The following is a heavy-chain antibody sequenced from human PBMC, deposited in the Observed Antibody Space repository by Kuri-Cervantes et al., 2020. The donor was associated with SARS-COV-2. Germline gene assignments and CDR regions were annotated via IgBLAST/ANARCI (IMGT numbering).Heavy chain of an antibody. CDR2: ISYDGSNK. CDR1: GFTFSSYA. CDR3: AREPSGDGDYYYYYGMDV. Sequence: GGSLRLSCAASGFTFSSYAMHWVRQAPGKGLEWVAVISYDGSNKYYADSVKGRFTISRDNSKNTLYLQMNSLRAEDTAVYYCAREPSGDGDYYYYYGMDVWGQETTVTVSS. D-gene: IGHD3-10*01. V-gene: IGHV3-30-3*01. J-gene: IGHJ6*02.